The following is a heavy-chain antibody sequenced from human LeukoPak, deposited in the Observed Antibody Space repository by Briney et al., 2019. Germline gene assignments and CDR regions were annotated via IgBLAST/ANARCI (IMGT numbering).Heavy chain of an antibody. CDR3: ARDSSIIGTTFGAFDI. D-gene: IGHD1-20*01. Sequence: SETLSLTCTVSGGSISSYYCRCIRQPPGKGLEWIGYIYYSGSTNYNPSLKSRVTISVDTSKNQFSLKLSSVTAADTAVYYCARDSSIIGTTFGAFDIWGQGTMVTVSS. V-gene: IGHV4-59*01. CDR1: GGSISSYY. CDR2: IYYSGST. J-gene: IGHJ3*02.